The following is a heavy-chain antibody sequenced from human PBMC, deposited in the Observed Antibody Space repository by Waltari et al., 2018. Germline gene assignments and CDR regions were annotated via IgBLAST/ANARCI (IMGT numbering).Heavy chain of an antibody. CDR1: GGSFSGYY. J-gene: IGHJ6*02. CDR3: ARGPIVLMVYAIHYYYYGMDV. V-gene: IGHV4-34*01. CDR2: INHSGST. Sequence: QVQLQQWGAGLLKPSETLSLTCAVYGGSFSGYYWSWIRQPPGKGLEWIGEINHSGSTNYNPSLKSRVTISVDTSKNQFSLKRSSVTAADTAVYYCARGPIVLMVYAIHYYYYGMDVWGQGTTVTVSS. D-gene: IGHD2-8*01.